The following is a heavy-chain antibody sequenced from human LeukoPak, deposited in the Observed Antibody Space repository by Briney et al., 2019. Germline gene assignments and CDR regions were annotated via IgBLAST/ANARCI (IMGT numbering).Heavy chain of an antibody. Sequence: SETLSLTCTVSGGSISSYYWSWIRQPPGKGLEWIGYIYYSGSTNYNPSLKSRVTISVDTSKNQFSLKLSSVTAADTAVYYCARDPAGTGNWLDPWGQGTLVTVSS. CDR2: IYYSGST. CDR3: ARDPAGTGNWLDP. D-gene: IGHD6-13*01. V-gene: IGHV4-59*01. J-gene: IGHJ5*02. CDR1: GGSISSYY.